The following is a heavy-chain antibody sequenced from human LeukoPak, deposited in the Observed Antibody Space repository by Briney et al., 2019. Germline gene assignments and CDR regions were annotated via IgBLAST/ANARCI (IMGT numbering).Heavy chain of an antibody. CDR3: ARDSGTIKVKGYFDY. D-gene: IGHD5-24*01. Sequence: ASVKVSCKASGYTFTSYGISWVRQAPGQGLEWMGWISAYNGNTNYAQKLQGRVTMTTDTSTSTAYMELRSLRSDDTAVYYCARDSGTIKVKGYFDYWGQGTLVTVSS. V-gene: IGHV1-18*01. J-gene: IGHJ4*02. CDR1: GYTFTSYG. CDR2: ISAYNGNT.